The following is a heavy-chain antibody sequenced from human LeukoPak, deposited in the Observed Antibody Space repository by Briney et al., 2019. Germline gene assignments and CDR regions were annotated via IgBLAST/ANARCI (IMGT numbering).Heavy chain of an antibody. CDR3: AKGPYCSSTSCYWHDAFDI. V-gene: IGHV3-23*01. Sequence: GSLRLSCAASGFTFSSYAMSWVRQAPGKGLEWVSAISGSGGSTYYADSVKGRFTISRDNSKSTLYLQMNSLRAEDTAVYYCAKGPYCSSTSCYWHDAFDIWGQGTMVTVSS. CDR1: GFTFSSYA. CDR2: ISGSGGST. D-gene: IGHD2-2*01. J-gene: IGHJ3*02.